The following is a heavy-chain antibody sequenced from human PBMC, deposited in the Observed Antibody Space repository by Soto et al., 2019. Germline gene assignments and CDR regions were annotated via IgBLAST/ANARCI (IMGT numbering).Heavy chain of an antibody. CDR2: ISSSSSHI. CDR1: HFTFSSYS. Sequence: GSLRLPGAPSHFTFSSYSMNWVRQAPGNGLECFSSISSSSSHIYYADSVKGRYTISRDNAKNSLYLQMNSLRADDTAVYYCARDLAVRGVIFAYYYDYYGMDVWGQGTTVTVSS. J-gene: IGHJ6*01. V-gene: IGHV3-21*01. D-gene: IGHD3-10*01. CDR3: ARDLAVRGVIFAYYYDYYGMDV.